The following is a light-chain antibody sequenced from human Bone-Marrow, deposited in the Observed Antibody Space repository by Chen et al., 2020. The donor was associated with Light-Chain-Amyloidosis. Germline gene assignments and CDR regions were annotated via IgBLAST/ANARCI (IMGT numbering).Light chain of an antibody. V-gene: IGLV2-23*02. J-gene: IGLJ2*01. CDR1: SSDVGSYNL. CDR2: EVS. Sequence: QSALTQPASVSGSPGQPITFPCPGTSSDVGSYNLVSWYQQHPGKAPKLMIYEVSNRPSGVSNRFSGSKSGNTASLTLSGLQAEDEADYYCCSYAGSSTLVFGGGTKLTVL. CDR3: CSYAGSSTLV.